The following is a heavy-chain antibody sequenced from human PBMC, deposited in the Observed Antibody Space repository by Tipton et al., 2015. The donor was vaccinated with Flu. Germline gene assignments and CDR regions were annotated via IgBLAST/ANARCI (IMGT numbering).Heavy chain of an antibody. V-gene: IGHV4-59*01. CDR2: IYYSGST. J-gene: IGHJ4*02. Sequence: TLSLTCTVSGGSISSYYWSWIRQPPGKGLEWIGYIYYSGSTNYNPSLKSRVTISLDTSKNQFSLRVNSVTAADTAVYYCARGSGSGTYVIFDFWGQGTLVTVSS. CDR3: ARGSGSGTYVIFDF. D-gene: IGHD3-10*01. CDR1: GGSISSYY.